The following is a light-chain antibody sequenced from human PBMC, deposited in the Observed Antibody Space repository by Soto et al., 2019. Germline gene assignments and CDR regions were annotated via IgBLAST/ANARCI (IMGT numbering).Light chain of an antibody. CDR3: QQYGSSPPAT. CDR1: QSVSSSY. J-gene: IGKJ5*01. CDR2: GAS. V-gene: IGKV3-20*01. Sequence: EIVLTQSPGTLSLSPGERATLSCRASQSVSSSYLAWYQQKPGQAPRLLIYGASSRATGIPDRFSGSGSGKVFPLTISRLELKDFAVYYCQQYGSSPPATFGQGTRLEIK.